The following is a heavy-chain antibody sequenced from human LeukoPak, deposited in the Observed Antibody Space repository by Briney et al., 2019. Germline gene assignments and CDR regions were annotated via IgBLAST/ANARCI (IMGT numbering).Heavy chain of an antibody. CDR1: GYTFTSYY. J-gene: IGHJ4*02. CDR3: ARDRGTASHY. CDR2: VNPSGGST. V-gene: IGHV1-46*01. Sequence: ASVKVSCKASGYTFTSYYMHWVRQAPGQGLEWMGIVNPSGGSTSYAQKFQGRVTITADESTSTAYMELSSLRSEDTAVYYCARDRGTASHYWGQGTLVTVSS. D-gene: IGHD1-26*01.